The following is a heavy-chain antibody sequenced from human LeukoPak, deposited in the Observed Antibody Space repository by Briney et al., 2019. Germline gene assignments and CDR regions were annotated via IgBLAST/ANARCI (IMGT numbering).Heavy chain of an antibody. CDR2: IIPIFGTA. CDR1: GGTFSSYA. J-gene: IGHJ4*02. V-gene: IGHV1-69*13. Sequence: ASVKVSCKASGGTFSSYAISWVRQAPGQGLEWMGGIIPIFGTANYAQKFQGRVTITADESTSTAYMELSSLRSEDTAVYYCARDRGPYGSGSSPFDYWGQGTLVTVSS. CDR3: ARDRGPYGSGSSPFDY. D-gene: IGHD3-10*01.